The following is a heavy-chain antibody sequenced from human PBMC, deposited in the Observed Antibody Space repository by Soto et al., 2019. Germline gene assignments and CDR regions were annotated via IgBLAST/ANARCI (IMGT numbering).Heavy chain of an antibody. J-gene: IGHJ6*02. D-gene: IGHD1-26*01. V-gene: IGHV1-69*01. CDR2: LIPIFGTA. CDR3: ARDNTTLGGMDV. CDR1: GGTFSSYA. Sequence: QVQLVQSGAEVKKPGSSVKVSCKASGGTFSSYAISWGRQAPGQGLEWMGGLIPIFGTANYAQKFQGRVTITADESTSKAYMELSSLRSEDTAGYYFARDNTTLGGMDVGGQGTTVTVSS.